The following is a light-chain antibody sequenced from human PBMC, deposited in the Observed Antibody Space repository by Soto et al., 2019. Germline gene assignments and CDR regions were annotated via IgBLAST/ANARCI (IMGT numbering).Light chain of an antibody. V-gene: IGKV3-11*01. J-gene: IGKJ2*01. CDR2: DAS. Sequence: EVVLTQSPATLSLSPGERATLSCRASQTLANYLAWYQQRPGQAPRLLIYDASNRATGIPARFSGSGSGTDFTLTISRLEPEDSAVYYCQQRSDSYTFGQGTTLESK. CDR3: QQRSDSYT. CDR1: QTLANY.